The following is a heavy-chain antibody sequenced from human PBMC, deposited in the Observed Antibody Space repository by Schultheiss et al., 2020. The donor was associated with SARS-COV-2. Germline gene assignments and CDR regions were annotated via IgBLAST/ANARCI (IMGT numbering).Heavy chain of an antibody. CDR3: ARDVQQLVFYYYYYYMDV. CDR1: GFTFSSYA. J-gene: IGHJ6*03. V-gene: IGHV3-23*01. CDR2: ISGSGGST. D-gene: IGHD6-13*01. Sequence: GGSLRLSCSASGFTFSSYAMNWVRQAPGKGLEWISGISGSGGSTYYADSVKGRFTISRDNSKNTLDLQMNSLRAEDTAVYYCARDVQQLVFYYYYYYMDVWGKGTTVTVSS.